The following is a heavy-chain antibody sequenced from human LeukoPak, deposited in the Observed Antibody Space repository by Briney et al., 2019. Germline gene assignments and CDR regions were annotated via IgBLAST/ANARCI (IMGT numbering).Heavy chain of an antibody. D-gene: IGHD1-26*01. CDR1: GFTFSSHA. J-gene: IGHJ4*02. V-gene: IGHV3-23*01. Sequence: PGGSLRLSCAASGFTFSSHAMSWVRQAPGKGLEWVSAISTSGGSTYYADSVKGRFTISRDNSKNTLYLQMNSLRAEDTAVYCCAKEPYSGSQLLDYWGQGTLVTVSS. CDR3: AKEPYSGSQLLDY. CDR2: ISTSGGST.